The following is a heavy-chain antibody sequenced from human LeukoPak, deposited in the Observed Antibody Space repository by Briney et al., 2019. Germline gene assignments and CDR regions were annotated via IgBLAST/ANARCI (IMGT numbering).Heavy chain of an antibody. CDR2: IIPILGIA. D-gene: IGHD6-6*01. J-gene: IGHJ3*02. CDR3: ARDKGLAPHHDAFDI. CDR1: GGTFSSYT. Sequence: SVKVSCKASGGTFSSYTISWVRQAPGQGLEWMGGIIPILGIANYAQKFQGRVTITADKSTSTAYMELSSLRSEDTAVYYCARDKGLAPHHDAFDIWGQGTMVTVSS. V-gene: IGHV1-69*10.